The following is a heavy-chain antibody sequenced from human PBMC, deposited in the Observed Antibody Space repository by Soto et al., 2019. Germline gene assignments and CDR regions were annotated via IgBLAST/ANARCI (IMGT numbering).Heavy chain of an antibody. V-gene: IGHV1-3*01. Sequence: ASVKVSCKASGYTFTMYTIHWVRQAPGQRLEWMGWINAGSGVTRYSQEFQGRVTITRDTSASTAYMGLSSLRSEDTAVYFCAKTALTVTTLTYWYFDLWGRGTLVTVSS. CDR1: GYTFTMYT. D-gene: IGHD4-17*01. CDR3: AKTALTVTTLTYWYFDL. CDR2: INAGSGVT. J-gene: IGHJ2*01.